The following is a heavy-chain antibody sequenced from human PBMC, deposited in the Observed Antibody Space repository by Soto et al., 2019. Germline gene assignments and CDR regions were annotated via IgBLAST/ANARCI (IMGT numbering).Heavy chain of an antibody. CDR3: AREGFGESEPSQPGGMDV. Sequence: TSETLSLTCTVSGCSISSYYWSWIRQPPGKGLEWIGYIYYSGSTNYNPSLKSRVTISVDTSKNQFSLKLRSVTAADTAVYYCAREGFGESEPSQPGGMDVWGKGTTVTVSS. V-gene: IGHV4-59*01. J-gene: IGHJ6*04. D-gene: IGHD3-10*01. CDR2: IYYSGST. CDR1: GCSISSYY.